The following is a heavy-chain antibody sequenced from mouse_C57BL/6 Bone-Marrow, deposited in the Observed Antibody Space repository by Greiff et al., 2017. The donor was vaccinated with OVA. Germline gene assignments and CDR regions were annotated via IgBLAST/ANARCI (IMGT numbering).Heavy chain of an antibody. J-gene: IGHJ2*01. Sequence: VQLQQSGPELVKPGASVKISCKASGYTFTDYYMNWVKQSHGKSLEWIGDINPNNGGTSYNQKFKGKATLTVDKSSSTAYMELRSLTSEDSAVYYCARTDVYSEDFDYWGQGTTLTVSS. V-gene: IGHV1-26*01. CDR2: INPNNGGT. CDR3: ARTDVYSEDFDY. CDR1: GYTFTDYY. D-gene: IGHD2-3*01.